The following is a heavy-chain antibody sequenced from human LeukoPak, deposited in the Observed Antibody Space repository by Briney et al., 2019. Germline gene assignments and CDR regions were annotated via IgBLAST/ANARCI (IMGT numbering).Heavy chain of an antibody. Sequence: GGSLRLSCAASGFTFISYGMQWVRQAPGRGLVWVSRINTDGSSTSYADSVKGRFTVSRDNAKNTLYLQVNSLRAEDTAVYFCTRELPREVTLDYWGQGTLVTVSS. CDR2: INTDGSST. J-gene: IGHJ4*01. CDR1: GFTFISYG. V-gene: IGHV3-74*01. D-gene: IGHD2-21*02. CDR3: TRELPREVTLDY.